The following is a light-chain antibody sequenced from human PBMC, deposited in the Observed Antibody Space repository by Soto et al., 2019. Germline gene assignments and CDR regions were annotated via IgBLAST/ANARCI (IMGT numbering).Light chain of an antibody. J-gene: IGLJ2*01. CDR2: DVS. CDR3: SSYTRSSTL. V-gene: IGLV2-14*01. CDR1: SSDVGGYNY. Sequence: QSVLTQPASVSGSPGQSITISCTGTSSDVGGYNYVSWYQQHPGKAPKLMIYDVSNRPSGVSNRFSGSKSGNTASLTISGLQAEDEADYYCSSYTRSSTLFGGGTQLTVL.